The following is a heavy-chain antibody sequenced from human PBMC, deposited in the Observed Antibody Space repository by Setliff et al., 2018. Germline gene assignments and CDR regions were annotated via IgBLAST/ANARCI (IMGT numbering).Heavy chain of an antibody. J-gene: IGHJ6*03. CDR1: GGSISGTYYY. CDR2: IYTSWST. V-gene: IGHV4-61*09. D-gene: IGHD3-3*01. CDR3: ARMSGFQYMDV. Sequence: SETLSLTCTVSGGSISGTYYYWSWIRQPAGKGLEWLGQIYTSWSTNYNPSLKGRATLSIDASKRQFSLKLTSVTAADTAVYYCARMSGFQYMDVWGKGTTVTVSS.